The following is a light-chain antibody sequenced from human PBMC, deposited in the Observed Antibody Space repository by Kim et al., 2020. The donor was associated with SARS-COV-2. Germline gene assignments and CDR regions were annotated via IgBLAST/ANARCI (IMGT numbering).Light chain of an antibody. CDR3: AAWDDSLSVWV. CDR1: SSNIGSNY. CDR2: RNK. J-gene: IGLJ3*02. V-gene: IGLV1-47*01. Sequence: GQRVTISCSGSSSNIGSNYVYWYQQLPGTAPKLLIYRNKQRPSGVPDRFSGSKSGTSASLAISGLRSEDEADYYCAAWDDSLSVWVFGGGTQLTVL.